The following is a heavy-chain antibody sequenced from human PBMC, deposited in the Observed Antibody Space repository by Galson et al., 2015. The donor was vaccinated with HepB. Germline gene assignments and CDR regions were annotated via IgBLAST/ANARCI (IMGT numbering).Heavy chain of an antibody. CDR1: GFIFSSYA. D-gene: IGHD5-18*01. CDR2: ISGSGGST. CDR3: AKDHSLNGYHYFDY. V-gene: IGHV3-23*01. J-gene: IGHJ4*02. Sequence: SLRLSCAASGFIFSSYAMSWVRQAPGKGLEWVSTISGSGGSTYYADSVKGRFTISRDNSKNTLYLQMNSLRAEDTAVYYCAKDHSLNGYHYFDYWGLGTLVTVSS.